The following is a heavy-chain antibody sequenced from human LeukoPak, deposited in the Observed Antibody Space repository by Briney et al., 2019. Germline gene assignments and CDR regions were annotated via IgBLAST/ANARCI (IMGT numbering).Heavy chain of an antibody. CDR2: SRNEASSYTT. D-gene: IGHD2/OR15-2a*01. V-gene: IGHV3-72*01. J-gene: IGHJ4*02. CDR1: GFTFSDHY. Sequence: GGSLRLSCAASGFTFSDHYMDWVRQAPGKGLEWVGRSRNEASSYTTEYAASVKGRFTISRDNAEHSLYLQMDSLRAEDTAVYYCVRDATLRPGHVYFDYWGQGILVTVSS. CDR3: VRDATLRPGHVYFDY.